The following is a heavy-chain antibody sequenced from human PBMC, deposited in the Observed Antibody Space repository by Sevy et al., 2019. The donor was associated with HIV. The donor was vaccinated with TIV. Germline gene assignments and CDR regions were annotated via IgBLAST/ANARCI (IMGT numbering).Heavy chain of an antibody. D-gene: IGHD3-9*01. CDR2: IYWDGDK. CDR3: AHRPDNYDILTGYFPNWFDP. V-gene: IGHV2-5*02. CDR1: GFSLTTSGVG. Sequence: SGPTLVNPTQTLTLTCTFSGFSLTTSGVGVGWIRQPPGKALEWLALIYWDGDKRYSPSLKSRLTITKDTSKNQVVLTMTNMDPVDTATYYCAHRPDNYDILTGYFPNWFDPWGQGTLVTVSS. J-gene: IGHJ5*02.